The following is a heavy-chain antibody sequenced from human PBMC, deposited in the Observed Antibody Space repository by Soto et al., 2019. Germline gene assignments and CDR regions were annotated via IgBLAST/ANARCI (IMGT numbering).Heavy chain of an antibody. CDR1: GFTFGSYA. Sequence: EAQLLESGGGLVQPGGSLSLSCAASGFTFGSYAMNWLRQAPGRGLECVSFISGSGRTTYYADSVKGRFTVSRDNSKNTLYLQMNSLRAEDTALYYCAKFRGPSYSYYAMDVWGKGTTVTVSS. J-gene: IGHJ6*04. V-gene: IGHV3-23*01. CDR2: ISGSGRTT. D-gene: IGHD3-16*01. CDR3: AKFRGPSYSYYAMDV.